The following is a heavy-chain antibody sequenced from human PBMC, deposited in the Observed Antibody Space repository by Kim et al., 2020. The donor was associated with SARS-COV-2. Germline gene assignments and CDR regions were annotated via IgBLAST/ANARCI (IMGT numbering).Heavy chain of an antibody. CDR1: GFNFRNSA. CDR2: ISGTFGST. CDR3: AKFRELRDFDY. Sequence: GGSLRLSCVASGFNFRNSAMSWVRPAPGKGLQWVSSISGTFGSTYYADFVKGRFTISRDNSKNTLYLQMNSLRAEDTARSFCAKFRELRDFDYWGQGTLV. J-gene: IGHJ4*02. D-gene: IGHD1-26*01. V-gene: IGHV3-23*01.